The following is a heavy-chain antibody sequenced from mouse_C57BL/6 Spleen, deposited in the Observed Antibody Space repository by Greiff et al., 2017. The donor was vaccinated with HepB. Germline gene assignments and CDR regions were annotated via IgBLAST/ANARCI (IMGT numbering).Heavy chain of an antibody. Sequence: VQLQQPGAELVMPGASVKLSCKASGYTFTSYWMHWVKQRPGQGLEWIGEIDPSDSYTNYNQKFKGKSTLTVDKSSSTAYMQLSSLTSEDSAVYYCARYYVDGYYAMDYWGQGTSVTVSS. V-gene: IGHV1-69*01. J-gene: IGHJ4*01. CDR3: ARYYVDGYYAMDY. D-gene: IGHD1-1*01. CDR1: GYTFTSYW. CDR2: IDPSDSYT.